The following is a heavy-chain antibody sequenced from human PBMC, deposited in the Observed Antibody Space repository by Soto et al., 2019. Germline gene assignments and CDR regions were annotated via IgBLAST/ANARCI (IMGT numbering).Heavy chain of an antibody. CDR3: ARFYYGSGSYYNPAFDI. CDR1: GYTFTSYA. Sequence: ASVKVSCKASGYTFTSYAMHWVRQAPGQRLEWMGWINAGNGNTKYSQKFQGRVTITRDTSASTAYMELSSLRSEDTAVYYCARFYYGSGSYYNPAFDIWGQGTMVTVSS. J-gene: IGHJ3*02. CDR2: INAGNGNT. V-gene: IGHV1-3*01. D-gene: IGHD3-10*01.